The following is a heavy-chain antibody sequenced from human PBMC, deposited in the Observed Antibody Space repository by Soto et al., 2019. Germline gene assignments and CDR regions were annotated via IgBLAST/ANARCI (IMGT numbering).Heavy chain of an antibody. J-gene: IGHJ4*02. V-gene: IGHV4-59*01. Sequence: SETLSLTCTVSGDFLSSYYWSWIRQSPVKGLEWIGYIYYSGITNYNASLKSRVTMSVDTSKNQFSLKLSSVTAADTAVYYCARRWGTYFDFWGQGTLVTVSS. CDR2: IYYSGIT. D-gene: IGHD7-27*01. CDR1: GDFLSSYY. CDR3: ARRWGTYFDF.